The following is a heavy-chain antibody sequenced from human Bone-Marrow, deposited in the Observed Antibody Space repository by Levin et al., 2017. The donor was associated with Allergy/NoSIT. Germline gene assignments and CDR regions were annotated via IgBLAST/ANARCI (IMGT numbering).Heavy chain of an antibody. CDR3: SRLLNSEFRYFDWLLYRAAPEADGYFDL. V-gene: IGHV5-51*01. CDR2: IYPGDSDT. Sequence: GESLKISCKGSGYSFTSYWIGWVRQMPGKGLEWMGIIYPGDSDTRYSPSFQGQVTISADKSISTAYLQWSSLKASDTAMYYCSRLLNSEFRYFDWLLYRAAPEADGYFDLWGRGTLVTVSS. D-gene: IGHD3-9*01. CDR1: GYSFTSYW. J-gene: IGHJ2*01.